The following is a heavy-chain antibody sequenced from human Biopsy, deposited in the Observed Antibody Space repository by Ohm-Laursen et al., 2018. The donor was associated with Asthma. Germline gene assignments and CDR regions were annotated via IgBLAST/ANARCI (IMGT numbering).Heavy chain of an antibody. D-gene: IGHD2-2*01. CDR3: ARKAGSCISRTCYSLDF. CDR2: INSFFGTT. Sequence: VKISCKSLGCTFNTYVIGWVRQAPGQGLEWMGGINSFFGTTTYPQKFQDRVTITADDSTSTVYMELSSLRSEDTAVYYCARKAGSCISRTCYSLDFWGQGTLVTVSS. V-gene: IGHV1-69*13. CDR1: GCTFNTYV. J-gene: IGHJ4*02.